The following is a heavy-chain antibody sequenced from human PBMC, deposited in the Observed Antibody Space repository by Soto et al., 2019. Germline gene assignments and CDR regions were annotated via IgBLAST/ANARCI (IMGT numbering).Heavy chain of an antibody. Sequence: GGSLRLSXAVSGFTFSTYAMHWVRQAPGKGLEWVAVISYDGSNTYYADSVKGRFTISRDNMLYLQMNSLRAEDTAVYYCARDQGRSITCQLDYWGQGTLVTVSS. J-gene: IGHJ4*02. V-gene: IGHV3-30-3*01. D-gene: IGHD2-2*01. CDR3: ARDQGRSITCQLDY. CDR1: GFTFSTYA. CDR2: ISYDGSNT.